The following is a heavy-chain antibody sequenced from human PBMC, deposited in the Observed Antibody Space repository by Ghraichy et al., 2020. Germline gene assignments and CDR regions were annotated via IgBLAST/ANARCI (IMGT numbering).Heavy chain of an antibody. J-gene: IGHJ4*02. CDR2: IYTSGST. Sequence: LRLSCTVSGGSISRGSYYWSWIRQPAGKGLEWIGRIYTSGSTNYNPSLKSRVTISVDTSKNQFSLKLSAVTAADTAVYYCASGAVGLCGLIDYWGQGPLVTVSS. CDR3: ASGAVGLCGLIDY. D-gene: IGHD3-10*02. CDR1: GGSISRGSYY. V-gene: IGHV4-61*02.